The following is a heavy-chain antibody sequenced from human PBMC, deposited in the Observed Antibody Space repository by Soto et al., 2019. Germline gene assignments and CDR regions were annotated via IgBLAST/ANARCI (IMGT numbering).Heavy chain of an antibody. V-gene: IGHV1-18*01. CDR3: ARAHVVVVVAATPGWFDP. Sequence: VASVQVSCKASGYTFTSYGISWVRQAPGQGLEWMGWISAYNGNTNYAQKLQGRVTMTTDTSTSTAYMELRSLRSDDTAVYYCARAHVVVVVAATPGWFDPWGQGTLVTVSS. J-gene: IGHJ5*02. CDR1: GYTFTSYG. D-gene: IGHD2-15*01. CDR2: ISAYNGNT.